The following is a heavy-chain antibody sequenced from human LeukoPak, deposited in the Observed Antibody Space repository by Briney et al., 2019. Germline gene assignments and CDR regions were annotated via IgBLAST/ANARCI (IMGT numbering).Heavy chain of an antibody. V-gene: IGHV1-58*01. D-gene: IGHD4-23*01. J-gene: IGHJ3*02. CDR3: AADYGGNSPRPDAFDI. CDR2: IVVGSGNT. Sequence: SVKVSCKASGFTFTSSAVQWVRQARGQRLEWIGWIVVGSGNTNYAQKFQERVTITRDMSTSTAYMELSSLRSEDTAVYYCAADYGGNSPRPDAFDIWGQGTMVTVSS. CDR1: GFTFTSSA.